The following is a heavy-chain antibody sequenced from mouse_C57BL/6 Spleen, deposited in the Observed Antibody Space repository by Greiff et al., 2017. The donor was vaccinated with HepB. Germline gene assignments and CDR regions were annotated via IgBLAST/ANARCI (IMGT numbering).Heavy chain of an antibody. CDR2: IYPGDGDT. CDR3: ARRGGSSYNYAMDY. Sequence: QVHVKQSGAELVKPGASVKISCKASGYAFSSYWMNWVKQRPGKGLEWIGQIYPGDGDTNYNGKFKGKATLTADKSSSTAYMQLSSLTSEDSAVYFCARRGGSSYNYAMDYWGQGTSVTVSS. D-gene: IGHD1-1*01. CDR1: GYAFSSYW. V-gene: IGHV1-80*01. J-gene: IGHJ4*01.